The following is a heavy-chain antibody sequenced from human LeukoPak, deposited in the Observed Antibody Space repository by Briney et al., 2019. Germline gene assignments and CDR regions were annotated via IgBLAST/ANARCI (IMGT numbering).Heavy chain of an antibody. J-gene: IGHJ4*02. CDR2: INPNSGGT. CDR1: GYTFTSYY. Sequence: ASVKVSCKASGYTFTSYYMHWVRQAPGQGLEWMGWINPNSGGTNYAQKFQGRVTMTRDTSISTAYMELSRLGSDDTAVYYCARGDYSRSSTDYWGQGTLVTVSS. D-gene: IGHD6-6*01. CDR3: ARGDYSRSSTDY. V-gene: IGHV1-2*02.